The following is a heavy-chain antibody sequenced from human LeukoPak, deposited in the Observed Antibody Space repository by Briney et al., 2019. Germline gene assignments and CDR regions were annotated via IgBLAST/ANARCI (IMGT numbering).Heavy chain of an antibody. J-gene: IGHJ4*02. CDR3: ARGKGIAVSSFDS. D-gene: IGHD6-19*01. Sequence: GSLEPFFAAFGIHFSNYAKSWGRPGSRKGAEWGPGISGSGTSTYYADSVKGRFTISRDNSKNTMSLQMNSLRAEDTALYYCARGKGIAVSSFDSWGQGTLVTVSS. CDR1: GIHFSNYA. CDR2: ISGSGTST. V-gene: IGHV3-23*01.